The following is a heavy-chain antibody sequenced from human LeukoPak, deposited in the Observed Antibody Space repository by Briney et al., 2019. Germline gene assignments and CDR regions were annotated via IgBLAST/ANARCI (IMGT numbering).Heavy chain of an antibody. V-gene: IGHV4-39*07. CDR1: GGSISSSDYY. CDR3: AREQLRSGSYSDY. Sequence: SETLSLTCTVSGGSISSSDYYWGWIRQPPGKGLEWIGSIYYSGTTYHNPSLKSRVTISVDTSKNQFSLKLSSVTAADTAVYYCAREQLRSGSYSDYWGQGTLVTVSS. CDR2: IYYSGTT. J-gene: IGHJ4*02. D-gene: IGHD3-10*01.